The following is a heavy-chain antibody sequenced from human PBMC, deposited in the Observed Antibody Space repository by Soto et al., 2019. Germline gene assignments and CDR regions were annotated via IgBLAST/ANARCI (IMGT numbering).Heavy chain of an antibody. V-gene: IGHV1-3*01. CDR3: ARESASYDFWSGPADY. CDR2: INAGNGNT. Sequence: VASVKVSCKASGYTFTSYAMHWVRQAPGQRLEWMGWINAGNGNTKYSQKFQGRVTITRDTSASTAYMELSSLRSEDTAVYYCARESASYDFWSGPADYWGQGTLVTVSS. CDR1: GYTFTSYA. D-gene: IGHD3-3*01. J-gene: IGHJ4*02.